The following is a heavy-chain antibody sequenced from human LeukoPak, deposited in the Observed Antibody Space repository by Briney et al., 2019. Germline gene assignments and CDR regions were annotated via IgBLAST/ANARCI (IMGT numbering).Heavy chain of an antibody. V-gene: IGHV1-3*01. CDR2: INAGNGNT. J-gene: IGHJ4*02. CDR3: ARPTVTTNRYFDY. CDR1: GYTFTSYA. D-gene: IGHD4-17*01. Sequence: ASVKVSCKASGYTFTSYAMHWMRQAPGQRLEWMGWINAGNGNTKYSQKFQGRVTITRDTSASTAYMELSSLRSEDTAVYYCARPTVTTNRYFDYWGQGTLVTVSS.